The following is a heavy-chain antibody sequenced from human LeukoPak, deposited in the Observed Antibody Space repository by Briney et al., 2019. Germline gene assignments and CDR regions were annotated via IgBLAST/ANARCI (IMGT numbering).Heavy chain of an antibody. CDR3: AKSRGYSRDGFDI. Sequence: GGSLRLSCAASGFTFSSYAMSWVHQAPGKGLERVSAISGSGSQTYYADSVKGRFTISRDSSKNTLYLQMNSLRAEDTAVYFCAKSRGYSRDGFDIWGQGTMVTVSS. CDR2: ISGSGSQT. D-gene: IGHD4-23*01. J-gene: IGHJ3*02. CDR1: GFTFSSYA. V-gene: IGHV3-23*01.